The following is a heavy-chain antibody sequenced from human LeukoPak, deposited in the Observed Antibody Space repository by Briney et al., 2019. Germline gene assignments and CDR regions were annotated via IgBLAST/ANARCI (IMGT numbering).Heavy chain of an antibody. CDR2: ISGSGGST. V-gene: IGHV3-23*01. D-gene: IGHD4-17*01. CDR1: GFTFSSYA. J-gene: IGHJ3*02. CDR3: AKGLYYGYYTVGDAFDI. Sequence: GGSLRLSCAASGFTFSSYAMSSVRQAPGKGLEWVSSISGSGGSTYYADSVKGRFTISRDNSKNTMYLKMNSLRAEDTAVYYCAKGLYYGYYTVGDAFDIWGQGTMVTVSS.